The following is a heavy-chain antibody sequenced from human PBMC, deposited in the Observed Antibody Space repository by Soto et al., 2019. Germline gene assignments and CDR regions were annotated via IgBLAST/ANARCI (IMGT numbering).Heavy chain of an antibody. CDR1: EYTLTDLS. Sequence: ASVKVSCKVSEYTLTDLSMHWVRQAPGKGLEWMGGFDPEGGEIIYAQKFQGRVTMTEDTSTDTAYMELSSLRSEDTAVYYCAADLRIVGTTSGYDYWGQGTLVTVSS. CDR2: FDPEGGEI. CDR3: AADLRIVGTTSGYDY. J-gene: IGHJ4*02. V-gene: IGHV1-24*01. D-gene: IGHD1-26*01.